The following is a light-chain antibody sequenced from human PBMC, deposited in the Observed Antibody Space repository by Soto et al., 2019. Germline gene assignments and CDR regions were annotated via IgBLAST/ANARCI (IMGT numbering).Light chain of an antibody. V-gene: IGKV1-39*01. Sequence: DIQMTQSPSSLSASVGDRVIITCQASQSISIYLNWYQQKPGKAPKVLIYAASSLQSGVPSRFSGGGSGTDFTLTITSLQPEDFATYFCQQSYGTSLTFGGGTKVELK. CDR3: QQSYGTSLT. CDR1: QSISIY. CDR2: AAS. J-gene: IGKJ4*01.